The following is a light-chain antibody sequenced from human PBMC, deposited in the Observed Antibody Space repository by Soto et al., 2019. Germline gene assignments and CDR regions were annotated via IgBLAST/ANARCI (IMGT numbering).Light chain of an antibody. Sequence: EIVLTQSPGTLSLSPGERATLSCRASQSVSSNYLAWYQQKPGQAPRLLIYGASSRATGTPDRFSGSGSGTDFTLTISRLEPEDFAVYYCQQCGSSPLTFGPGTKVDIK. CDR3: QQCGSSPLT. CDR2: GAS. CDR1: QSVSSNY. J-gene: IGKJ3*01. V-gene: IGKV3-20*01.